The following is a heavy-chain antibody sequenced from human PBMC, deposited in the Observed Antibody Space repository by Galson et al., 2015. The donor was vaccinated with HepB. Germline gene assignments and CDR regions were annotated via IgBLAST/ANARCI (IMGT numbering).Heavy chain of an antibody. Sequence: SLRLSCAASGFTFSGSAMHWVRQASGKELEWVGRIGSKAHNYATAYVASVKGGFTVSRDNSKSTAYLQMNSLKTEDTAVYYCTRLGDLSGYSSKWGQGTLVTVSS. CDR2: IGSKAHNYAT. V-gene: IGHV3-73*01. D-gene: IGHD6-13*01. CDR1: GFTFSGSA. J-gene: IGHJ4*02. CDR3: TRLGDLSGYSSK.